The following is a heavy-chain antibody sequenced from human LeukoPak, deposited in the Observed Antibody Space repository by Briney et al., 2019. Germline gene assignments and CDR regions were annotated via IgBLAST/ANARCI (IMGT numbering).Heavy chain of an antibody. J-gene: IGHJ4*02. Sequence: GGSLRLSCAASGFTLSSIYMNSGPEAPGKGLGGVSVIYSGGSTYYADSVKGRFTISRDNSKNSLYLQMNSLKTEDTAFYYCSKGPYNWNYQIGYYFDSWGQGTLVTVSS. D-gene: IGHD1-7*01. CDR3: SKGPYNWNYQIGYYFDS. CDR1: GFTLSSIY. CDR2: IYSGGST. V-gene: IGHV3-53*05.